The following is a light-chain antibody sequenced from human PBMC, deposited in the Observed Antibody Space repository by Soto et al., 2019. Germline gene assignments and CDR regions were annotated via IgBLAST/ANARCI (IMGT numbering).Light chain of an antibody. Sequence: EIVLTQSPGTLSLSPGERATLSCRASQSVSSSYLAWYQQKPGQAPRLLIYGASSRATGIPDRFSGSGSGTDFTLTISRLEPEDFAVYHCQQYGGSPGTFGGGTKVEIK. CDR2: GAS. V-gene: IGKV3-20*01. CDR1: QSVSSSY. J-gene: IGKJ4*01. CDR3: QQYGGSPGT.